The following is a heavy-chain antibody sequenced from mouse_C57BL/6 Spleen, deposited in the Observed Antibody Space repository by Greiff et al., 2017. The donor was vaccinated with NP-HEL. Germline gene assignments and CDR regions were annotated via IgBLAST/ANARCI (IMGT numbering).Heavy chain of an antibody. Sequence: EVKLMESGGGLVQPGGSMKLSCVASGFTFSNYWMNWVRQSPEKGLEWVAQIRLKSDNYATHYAESVKGRFTISRDDSKSSVYLQMNNLRAEDTGIYYCTAQAYAMDYWGQGTSVTVSS. CDR2: IRLKSDNYAT. J-gene: IGHJ4*01. V-gene: IGHV6-3*01. D-gene: IGHD3-2*02. CDR3: TAQAYAMDY. CDR1: GFTFSNYW.